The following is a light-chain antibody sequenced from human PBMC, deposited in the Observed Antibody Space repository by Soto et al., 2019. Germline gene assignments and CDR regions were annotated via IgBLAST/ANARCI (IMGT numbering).Light chain of an antibody. CDR1: QSVSSSY. V-gene: IGKV3-20*01. CDR2: GAS. J-gene: IGKJ1*01. Sequence: EIVLTQSPGTLSLSPGERATLSCRASQSVSSSYLAWYQQKPGQAPRLLIYGASSRAIGIPDRFSGSGSGTDFTLTISRLEPEDFAVYYCRQYGSSPATFGQGTKVEIK. CDR3: RQYGSSPAT.